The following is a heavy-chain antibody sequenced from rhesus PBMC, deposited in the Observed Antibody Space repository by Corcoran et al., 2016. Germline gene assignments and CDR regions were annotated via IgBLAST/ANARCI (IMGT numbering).Heavy chain of an antibody. D-gene: IGHD1-44*01. V-gene: IGHV1S2*01. Sequence: QVQLVQSGAEVKKPGSSVKVSCKASGYTFTDYYMHWVRQAPRQGLEWMGWINPYNGNTKYAQKLQGRVTMTRDTSTSTAYMELSSLRSEDTAVYYCARGGGKVWAFDFWGQGLRVTVSS. CDR3: ARGGGKVWAFDF. J-gene: IGHJ3*01. CDR2: INPYNGNT. CDR1: GYTFTDYY.